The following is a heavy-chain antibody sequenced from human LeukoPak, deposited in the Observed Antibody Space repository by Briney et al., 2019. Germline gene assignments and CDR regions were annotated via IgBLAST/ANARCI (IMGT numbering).Heavy chain of an antibody. CDR3: AKDRGALDY. D-gene: IGHD1-26*01. J-gene: IGHJ4*02. CDR2: ISWNSGSI. V-gene: IGHV3-9*01. CDR1: GFTFDDYA. Sequence: SLRLSCAASGFTFDDYAMHWVRQAPGKGLEWVSGISWNSGSIGYADSVKGRFTISRDNAKNSLYLQMNSLRAEDTALYYCAKDRGALDYWGQGTLVTVSS.